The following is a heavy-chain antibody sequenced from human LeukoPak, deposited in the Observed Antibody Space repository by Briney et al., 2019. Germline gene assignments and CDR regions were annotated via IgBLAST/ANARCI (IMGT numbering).Heavy chain of an antibody. D-gene: IGHD4-17*01. Sequence: GGSLRLSCTGSGFIFSRYAMVWVRQAPGKGLEWVSAMRGDGGDIRYTDSVKGRFTISRDNSKNTLYLQMNSLRAEDTAVYYCANDPNGDYIGAFDFWGQGTMVTVS. V-gene: IGHV3-23*01. J-gene: IGHJ3*01. CDR1: GFIFSRYA. CDR3: ANDPNGDYIGAFDF. CDR2: MRGDGGDI.